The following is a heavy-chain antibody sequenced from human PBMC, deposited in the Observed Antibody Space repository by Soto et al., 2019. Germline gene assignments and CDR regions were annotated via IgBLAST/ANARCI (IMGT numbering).Heavy chain of an antibody. V-gene: IGHV3-9*01. CDR1: GFTFDDYA. Sequence: GGSLRLSCAASGFTFDDYAMHWVRQAPGKGLEWVSGISWNSGTIGYADSVKGRFTISRDNAKNSLDLQMDSLRAEDTALYYCTKDFGYGSGSYVDYWGQGTLVTVS. J-gene: IGHJ4*02. D-gene: IGHD3-10*01. CDR2: ISWNSGTI. CDR3: TKDFGYGSGSYVDY.